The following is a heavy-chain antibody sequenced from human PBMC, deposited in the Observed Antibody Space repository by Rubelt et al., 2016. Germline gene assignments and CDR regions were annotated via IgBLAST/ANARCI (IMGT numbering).Heavy chain of an antibody. D-gene: IGHD2-2*01. CDR1: GASISAYH. J-gene: IGHJ3*02. CDR3: ARLAHCSSTSCSPANDAFDI. CDR2: IYPSGST. Sequence: QVQLQESGPRLVRPSETLSLTCAVSGASISAYHWSWIRQPPGERLEWIGSIYPSGSTNYNPSLKSRVTISVDTSKNLFSLMLSSVTAADTAVYYCARLAHCSSTSCSPANDAFDIWGQGTMVTVSS. V-gene: IGHV4-59*08.